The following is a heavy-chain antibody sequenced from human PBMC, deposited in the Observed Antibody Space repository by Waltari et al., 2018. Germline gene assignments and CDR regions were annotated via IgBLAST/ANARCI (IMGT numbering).Heavy chain of an antibody. CDR3: ARGSAVAHTNFDY. D-gene: IGHD6-19*01. J-gene: IGHJ4*02. CDR2: IYYSGST. V-gene: IGHV4-59*11. CDR1: GGSISSHY. Sequence: QVQLQESGPGLVKPSETLSLTCTVSGGSISSHYWSWIRQPPGKGLEWIGYIYYSGSTNYNPSLNSRFTISVDTSKNQFSLKLSSVTAADTAVYYCARGSAVAHTNFDYWGQGTLVTVSS.